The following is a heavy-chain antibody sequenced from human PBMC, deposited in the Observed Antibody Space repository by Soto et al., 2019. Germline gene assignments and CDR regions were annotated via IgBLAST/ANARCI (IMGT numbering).Heavy chain of an antibody. J-gene: IGHJ4*02. D-gene: IGHD6-19*01. CDR2: IIPIFGTA. Sequence: QVQLVQSGAEVKKPGSSVKVSCKASGGTFSSYAISWVRQAPGQGLEWMGGIIPIFGTANYAQKFQGRVTITADESTSTAYMELSSLSSEDTAVYYCARDKEDYSSGWYWPFAYWGQGTLVTVSS. CDR1: GGTFSSYA. V-gene: IGHV1-69*12. CDR3: ARDKEDYSSGWYWPFAY.